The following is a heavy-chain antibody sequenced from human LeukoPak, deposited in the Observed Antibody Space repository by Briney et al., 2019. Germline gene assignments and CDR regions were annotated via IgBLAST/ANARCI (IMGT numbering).Heavy chain of an antibody. CDR1: RFTVSSNY. J-gene: IGHJ6*02. Sequence: GGSLRLSCAASRFTVSSNYMSWVRQAPGKGLEWVSVIYSGGRTYYADSVKGRFTISRDNSKNTLYLQMNSLRAEDTAVYYCARDRVLPYYGMDVWGQGTTVTVSS. D-gene: IGHD3-10*01. V-gene: IGHV3-66*01. CDR2: IYSGGRT. CDR3: ARDRVLPYYGMDV.